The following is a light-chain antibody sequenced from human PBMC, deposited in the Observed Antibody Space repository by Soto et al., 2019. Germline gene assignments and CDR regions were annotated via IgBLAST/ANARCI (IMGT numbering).Light chain of an antibody. Sequence: EIVLTQSPATLSLSPGERATLSCRASQSVSSYLAWYQQKPGQAPRLLIYDASNRATGIPARFSGSGSVTDFTLTISSLEPEDFAVYYCQQRRDWPPLTFGGGTKVEMK. CDR1: QSVSSY. V-gene: IGKV3-11*01. CDR2: DAS. J-gene: IGKJ4*01. CDR3: QQRRDWPPLT.